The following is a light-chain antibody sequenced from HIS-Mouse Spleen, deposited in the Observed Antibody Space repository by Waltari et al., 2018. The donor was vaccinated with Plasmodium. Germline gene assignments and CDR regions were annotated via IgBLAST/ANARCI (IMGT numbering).Light chain of an antibody. J-gene: IGLJ2*01. CDR1: TIERKS. Sequence: SSVLAQPPSVSVAPGQTARTPCGGNTIERKSLHWYPQKPGQAPVLVVYDDSDRPSGIPERFSGSNSGNTATLTISRVEAGDEADYYCQVWDSSSDHPVFGGGTKLTVL. CDR2: DDS. CDR3: QVWDSSSDHPV. V-gene: IGLV3-21*02.